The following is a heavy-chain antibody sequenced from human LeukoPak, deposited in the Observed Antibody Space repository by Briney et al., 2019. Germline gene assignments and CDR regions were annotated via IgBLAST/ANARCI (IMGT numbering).Heavy chain of an antibody. CDR3: ARGPIPDY. CDR1: GFTFSNYA. D-gene: IGHD2-2*02. J-gene: IGHJ4*02. Sequence: TGGSLRLSCAASGFTFSNYAMTWVRQVPGKGLEWVSSINSDSSYIYYADSVKGRFTISRDNAKNLLYLQMNSLRAEDTAVYYCARGPIPDYWGQGTLVTVSS. V-gene: IGHV3-21*01. CDR2: INSDSSYI.